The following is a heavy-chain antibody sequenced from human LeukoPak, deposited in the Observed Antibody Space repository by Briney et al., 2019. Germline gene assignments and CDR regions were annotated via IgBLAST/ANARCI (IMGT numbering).Heavy chain of an antibody. CDR3: ARTRVMGGSCYDY. J-gene: IGHJ4*02. CDR1: GGSFSGYY. V-gene: IGHV4-34*01. Sequence: PSVTLSLTCAVYGGSFSGYYWSWIRQPPGKGLEWIGEINHSGSTNYNSPLKSRVTISVDTSKNQFSLKLSSVTAADTAVYYCARTRVMGGSCYDYWGQGTLVTVSS. CDR2: INHSGST. D-gene: IGHD2-15*01.